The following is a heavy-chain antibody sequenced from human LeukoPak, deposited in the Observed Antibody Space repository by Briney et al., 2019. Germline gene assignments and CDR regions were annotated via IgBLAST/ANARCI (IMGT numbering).Heavy chain of an antibody. CDR1: GFTFSSYG. CDR3: AKDTGGFYFYYLDV. V-gene: IGHV3-30*02. CDR2: IRYDGSNK. D-gene: IGHD2-8*02. Sequence: GGSLRLSCAASGFTFSSYGMHWVRQAPGKGLERVAFIRYDGSNKYYADSVKGRFTISRDNSKNTLYLQMNSLRAEDTAVYYCAKDTGGFYFYYLDVWGKGTTAIVAS. J-gene: IGHJ6*03.